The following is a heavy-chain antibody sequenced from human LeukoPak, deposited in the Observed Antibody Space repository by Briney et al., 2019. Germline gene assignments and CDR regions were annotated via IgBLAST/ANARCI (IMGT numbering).Heavy chain of an antibody. Sequence: GGSLRLFCAASGITFSTYWMTWVRQAPGKGLEWVANIKHDGGAKNYVDSVKGRFTISRDNAKNELYLQMNSLRAEDTAIYYCATTGRLLDYWGQGTLVTVSS. J-gene: IGHJ4*02. CDR1: GITFSTYW. V-gene: IGHV3-7*01. CDR3: ATTGRLLDY. D-gene: IGHD3-22*01. CDR2: IKHDGGAK.